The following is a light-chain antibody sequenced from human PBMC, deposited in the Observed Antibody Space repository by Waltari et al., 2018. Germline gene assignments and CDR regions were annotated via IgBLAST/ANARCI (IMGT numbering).Light chain of an antibody. V-gene: IGKV2-30*02. CDR3: MQGTHWPWT. J-gene: IGKJ1*01. Sequence: DVVMTQSPLSLPVTRGQPASISCRSSQSLVHSDGNTYLNWFHQRPGQSPRRLIYKVSNRDSGVPDRFSGSGSGTDFTLKISRVEAEDVGLYYCMQGTHWPWTFGQGTKVE. CDR2: KVS. CDR1: QSLVHSDGNTY.